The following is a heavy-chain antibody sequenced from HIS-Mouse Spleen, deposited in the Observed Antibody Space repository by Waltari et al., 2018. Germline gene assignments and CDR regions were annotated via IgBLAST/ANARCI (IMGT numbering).Heavy chain of an antibody. V-gene: IGHV3-33*06. CDR3: AKGGLMVYAIGDY. J-gene: IGHJ4*02. D-gene: IGHD2-8*01. CDR2: IWYDGSNK. Sequence: QGQLVESGGGVVQPGGSLRLSCAASGFTFSSYGRHWVRQAPGKGLGWVAVIWYDGSNKYYADSVKGRFTISRDNSKNTLYLQMNSLRAEDTAVYYCAKGGLMVYAIGDYWGQGTLVTVSS. CDR1: GFTFSSYG.